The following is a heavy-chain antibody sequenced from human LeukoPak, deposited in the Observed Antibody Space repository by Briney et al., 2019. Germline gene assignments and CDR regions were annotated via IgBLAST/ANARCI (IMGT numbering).Heavy chain of an antibody. CDR3: ASTYRHNYYGSGLNPQYYFDY. J-gene: IGHJ4*02. V-gene: IGHV4-38-2*02. CDR2: IYHGGST. D-gene: IGHD3-10*01. Sequence: PSETLSLTCTVSGYSISSGYYWGWIRQPPGKGLEWIGSIYHGGSTYYNPSLKSRVTISVDTSKNQFSLKLSSVTAADTAVYYCASTYRHNYYGSGLNPQYYFDYWGQGTLVTVSS. CDR1: GYSISSGYY.